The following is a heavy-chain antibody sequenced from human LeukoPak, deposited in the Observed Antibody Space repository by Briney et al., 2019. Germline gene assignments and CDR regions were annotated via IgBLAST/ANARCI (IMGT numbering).Heavy chain of an antibody. J-gene: IGHJ4*02. Sequence: GASVKVSCKASGYTFTSYGISWVRQAPGQGLEWMGWIGAYNGNTNYAQKLQGRVTMTTDTSTSTAYMELRSLRSDDTAVYYCARYGLPPSGWYGGPIDYWGQGTLVTVSS. CDR3: ARYGLPPSGWYGGPIDY. V-gene: IGHV1-18*01. CDR2: IGAYNGNT. D-gene: IGHD6-19*01. CDR1: GYTFTSYG.